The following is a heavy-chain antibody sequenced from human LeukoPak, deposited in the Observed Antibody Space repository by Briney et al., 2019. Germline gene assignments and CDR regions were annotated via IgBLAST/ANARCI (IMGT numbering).Heavy chain of an antibody. V-gene: IGHV4-39*01. D-gene: IGHD3-22*01. CDR2: VYHSGST. Sequence: PSETLSLTCTVSGDSFSSCSSSWGWIRQPPEKGLEWIGNVYHSGSTYYNPSLMSRVTISVDTCKKQFSLKLSSVTAADTAVYYRVRLYDRGGLYFYYYMDVWGKGTTVTVSS. CDR1: GDSFSSCSSS. J-gene: IGHJ6*03. CDR3: VRLYDRGGLYFYYYMDV.